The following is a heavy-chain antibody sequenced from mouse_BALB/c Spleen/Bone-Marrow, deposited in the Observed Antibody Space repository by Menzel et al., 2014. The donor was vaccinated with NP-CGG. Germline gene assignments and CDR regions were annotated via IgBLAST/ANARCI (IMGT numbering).Heavy chain of an antibody. Sequence: QVQLQQSGAELVKPGASVKLSCKPSGYTFTSYWIHWVKQRPRQGLEWIGEINPVNGRNDYNEKFKNKATLTVDKSSSTAYMQLSSLTSEDSAVYYCTRYYSWYFDVWGAGTTVTVSS. V-gene: IGHV1S81*02. J-gene: IGHJ1*01. CDR2: INPVNGRN. D-gene: IGHD1-1*01. CDR3: TRYYSWYFDV. CDR1: GYTFTSYW.